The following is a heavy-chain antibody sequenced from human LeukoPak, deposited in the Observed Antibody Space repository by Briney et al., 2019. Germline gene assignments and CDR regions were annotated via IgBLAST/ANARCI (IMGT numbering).Heavy chain of an antibody. CDR3: AREGRYCSSTSCYVGSGFDY. J-gene: IGHJ4*02. CDR2: IIPIFGTA. V-gene: IGHV1-69*06. CDR1: GGTFSSYA. D-gene: IGHD2-2*01. Sequence: VASVKVSCKASGGTFSSYAISWVRQAPGQGLERMGWIIPIFGTANYAQKFQGRVTITADKSTSTAYMELSSLRSEDTAVYYCAREGRYCSSTSCYVGSGFDYWGQGTLVTVSS.